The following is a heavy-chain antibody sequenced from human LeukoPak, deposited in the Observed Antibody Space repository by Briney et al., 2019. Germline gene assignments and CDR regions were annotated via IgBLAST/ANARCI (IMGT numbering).Heavy chain of an antibody. CDR3: ARDYYDSSGYLY. Sequence: GGSLRLSCAGSGYTFADHGMNWVRQAPGKGLEWVSGLNPNGGNIGYADSVKGRFTISRDNAKNSLYLQMNSLRAEDTALYYCARDYYDSSGYLYWGQGTLVTVSS. D-gene: IGHD3-22*01. J-gene: IGHJ4*02. CDR1: GYTFADHG. CDR2: LNPNGGNI. V-gene: IGHV3-20*04.